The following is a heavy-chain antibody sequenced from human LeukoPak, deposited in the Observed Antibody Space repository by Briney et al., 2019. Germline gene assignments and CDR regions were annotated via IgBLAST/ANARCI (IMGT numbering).Heavy chain of an antibody. Sequence: GGSLRLSCAASGFTFSSYSMNWVRQAPGKWLEWVSSISSSSSYIYYADSVKGRFTISRDNSKNTLYLQMNSLRAEDTAVYYCAKVPSISRWFDPWGQGTLVTVSS. V-gene: IGHV3-21*01. D-gene: IGHD3-3*01. CDR1: GFTFSSYS. CDR3: AKVPSISRWFDP. CDR2: ISSSSSYI. J-gene: IGHJ5*02.